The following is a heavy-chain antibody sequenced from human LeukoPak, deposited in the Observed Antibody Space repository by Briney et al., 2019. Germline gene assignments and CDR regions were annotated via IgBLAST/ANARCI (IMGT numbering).Heavy chain of an antibody. CDR2: INPNSGGT. CDR1: GYTFTGYY. Sequence: ASVKVSCKASGYTFTGYYMHWVRQAPGQGLEWMGWINPNSGGTNYAQKFQGRVTMTRDTSISTAYIELSRLRSDDTAVYYCARDFIDIVATTEDYWGQGTLVTVSS. J-gene: IGHJ4*02. CDR3: ARDFIDIVATTEDY. D-gene: IGHD5-12*01. V-gene: IGHV1-2*02.